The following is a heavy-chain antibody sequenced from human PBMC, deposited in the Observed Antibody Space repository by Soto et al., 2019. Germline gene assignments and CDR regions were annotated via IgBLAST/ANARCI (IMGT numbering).Heavy chain of an antibody. Sequence: EVQLVESGGGLVQPGGSLRLSCAASGFTFSDHYMDWVRQAPGKGLEWVGRTRNKANSYTTEYAASVKGRFTISRDDSKXSXXLQMNSLKTEDTAVYYCARDYYDSSGYLGDDAFDIWGQGTMVTVSS. J-gene: IGHJ3*02. CDR3: ARDYYDSSGYLGDDAFDI. D-gene: IGHD3-22*01. CDR1: GFTFSDHY. CDR2: TRNKANSYTT. V-gene: IGHV3-72*01.